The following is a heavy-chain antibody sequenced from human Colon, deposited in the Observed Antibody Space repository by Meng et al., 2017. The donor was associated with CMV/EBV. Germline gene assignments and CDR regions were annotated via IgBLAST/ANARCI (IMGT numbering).Heavy chain of an antibody. CDR2: IYYSGST. D-gene: IGHD3-10*02. CDR3: ASKRITIFPDWFDP. J-gene: IGHJ5*02. V-gene: IGHV4-39*01. CDR1: GGSISSSSYY. Sequence: SETLSLTCTVSGGSISSSSYYWGWIRQPPGKGLEWIGSIYYSGSTYYNPSLKSRVTISVDTSKNQFSLKLSSVTAADTAVYYCASKRITIFPDWFDPWGQGTLVTVSS.